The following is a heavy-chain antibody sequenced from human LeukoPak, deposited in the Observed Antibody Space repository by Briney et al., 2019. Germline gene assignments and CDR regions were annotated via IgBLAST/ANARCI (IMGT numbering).Heavy chain of an antibody. V-gene: IGHV1-69*04. Sequence: SVKVSCKASGYTFTSYDINWVRQAPGQGLEWMGRIIPILGIANYAQKLQGRVTITADKSTSTAYMELSSLRAEDTAVYYCARGSNWNDENWFDPWGQGTLVTVSS. D-gene: IGHD1-20*01. CDR2: IIPILGIA. J-gene: IGHJ5*02. CDR1: GYTFTSYD. CDR3: ARGSNWNDENWFDP.